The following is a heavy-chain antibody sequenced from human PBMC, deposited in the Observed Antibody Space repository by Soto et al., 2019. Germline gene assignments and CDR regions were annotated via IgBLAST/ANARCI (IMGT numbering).Heavy chain of an antibody. V-gene: IGHV4-59*01. CDR3: ARSYRGVVTFQFDY. CDR1: GGSISSYY. Sequence: QVQLQESGPGLVKPSETLSLTCTVSGGSISSYYWSWIRQPPGKGLEWIGYIYYSGSTNYNTYLTSLVTITEDTSKNQFSPKLSSVTAADTAVYYCARSYRGVVTFQFDYWVHVSLVTVSS. J-gene: IGHJ4*01. CDR2: IYYSGST. D-gene: IGHD3-16*01.